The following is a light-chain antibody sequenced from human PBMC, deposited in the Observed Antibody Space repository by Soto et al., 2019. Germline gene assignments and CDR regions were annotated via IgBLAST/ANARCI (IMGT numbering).Light chain of an antibody. CDR1: SSDIGDYNY. V-gene: IGLV2-14*03. CDR3: RSYTSSNTLYV. J-gene: IGLJ1*01. CDR2: DVG. Sequence: QSVLTQPASASGSPGQSIAISCTGASSDIGDYNYVSWYQQHPGKAPKLMIYDVGSRPSGVSDRFSGSKSGNTASLTISGLQAEDEADYYCRSYTSSNTLYVFGTGTKVTVL.